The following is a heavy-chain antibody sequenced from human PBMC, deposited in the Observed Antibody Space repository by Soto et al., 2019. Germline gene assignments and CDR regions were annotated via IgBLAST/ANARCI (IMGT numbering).Heavy chain of an antibody. CDR2: VYYSGST. V-gene: IGHV4-31*03. D-gene: IGHD2-15*01. J-gene: IGHJ3*02. CDR3: ARTTRLGGAFDI. Sequence: SETLSLTSTVSGGSISSGGYYWSWIRQHPGKGLEWIGYVYYSGSTYYNPSLKSRVTISVDTSKNQFSLKLSSVTAADTAVYYCARTTRLGGAFDIWGQGTMVTVS. CDR1: GGSISSGGYY.